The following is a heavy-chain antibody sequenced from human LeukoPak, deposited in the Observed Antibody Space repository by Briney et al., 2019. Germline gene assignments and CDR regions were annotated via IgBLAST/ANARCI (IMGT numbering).Heavy chain of an antibody. CDR3: SRAYYYGSGSLISLDV. J-gene: IGHJ6*03. CDR2: IRSRAYGSTT. V-gene: IGHV3-49*04. Sequence: GGSLRLSCAASGFSFSDHYMSWVRQAPGKGLEWVGFIRSRAYGSTTEYAASVKGRFTISRDDSNSIAYLQMNSLKTEDTDVYYYSRAYYYGSGSLISLDVWAKGTTVTVS. CDR1: GFSFSDHY. D-gene: IGHD3-10*01.